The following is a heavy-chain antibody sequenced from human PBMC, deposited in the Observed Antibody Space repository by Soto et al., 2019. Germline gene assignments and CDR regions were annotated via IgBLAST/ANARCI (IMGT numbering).Heavy chain of an antibody. J-gene: IGHJ6*02. CDR3: ARGAGTTWYYYYGMDV. Sequence: QVQLQESGPGLVKPSETLSLTCTVSGGSISSGGYYWSWIRQHPGKGLEWIGYIYYSGSTYYNPSLKSRVTLSVDTSKNQFSLKLSSVTAADTAVYYCARGAGTTWYYYYGMDVWGQGTTVTVSS. V-gene: IGHV4-31*03. D-gene: IGHD1-1*01. CDR2: IYYSGST. CDR1: GGSISSGGYY.